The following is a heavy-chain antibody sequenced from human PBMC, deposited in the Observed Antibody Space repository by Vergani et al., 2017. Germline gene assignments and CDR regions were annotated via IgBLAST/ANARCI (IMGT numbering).Heavy chain of an antibody. CDR2: ISYDGSNK. CDR3: ARGLGYCSGGSCYRIYDY. Sequence: QVQLVESGGGVVQPGRSLRLSCAASGFTFSSYGMHWVRQAPGKGLEWVAVISYDGSNKYYADSVKGRFTISRDNSKNTLYLQMNSLRAEDTAVYYCARGLGYCSGGSCYRIYDYWGQGTLVTVSS. J-gene: IGHJ4*02. CDR1: GFTFSSYG. D-gene: IGHD2-15*01. V-gene: IGHV3-30*03.